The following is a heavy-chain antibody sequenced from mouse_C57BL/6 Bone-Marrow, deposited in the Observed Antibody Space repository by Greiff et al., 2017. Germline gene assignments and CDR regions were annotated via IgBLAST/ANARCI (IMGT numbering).Heavy chain of an antibody. Sequence: QVQLQQPGAELVRPGSSVKLSCKASGYTFTSYWMHWVKQRPIQGLEWIGNIDPSDSETHYNQKFKDKATLTVDKSSSTAYMQLSSLTSEDSAVYYCARRKDYYGPYYFDYWGQGTTLTVSS. V-gene: IGHV1-52*01. CDR1: GYTFTSYW. CDR3: ARRKDYYGPYYFDY. CDR2: IDPSDSET. J-gene: IGHJ2*01. D-gene: IGHD1-1*01.